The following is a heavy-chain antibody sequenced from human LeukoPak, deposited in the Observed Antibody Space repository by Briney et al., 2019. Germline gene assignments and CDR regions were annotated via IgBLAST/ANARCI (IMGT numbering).Heavy chain of an antibody. CDR3: TRDQQQGDHYSFYYMDF. Sequence: ASVKVSCKGSGYSFSNHGITWVRQAPGQGLEWIGWISPHKGNTNYQQRLQGRLIMTTDASTSTAYMELRDLRSDDTAIYYCTRDQQQGDHYSFYYMDFWGEGTTVIVSS. D-gene: IGHD1/OR15-1a*01. CDR2: ISPHKGNT. CDR1: GYSFSNHG. V-gene: IGHV1-18*01. J-gene: IGHJ6*03.